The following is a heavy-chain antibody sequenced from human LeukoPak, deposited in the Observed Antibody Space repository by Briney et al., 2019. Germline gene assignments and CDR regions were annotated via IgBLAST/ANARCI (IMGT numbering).Heavy chain of an antibody. V-gene: IGHV4-34*01. D-gene: IGHD3-22*01. Sequence: SSETLSLTCAVYGGSFSGYYWSWIRQPPGKGLEWIGEINHSGSTNYNPSLKSRVTISVDTSKSQFSLKLNSMTAADTAVYYCARGAQTYYDKAPVDYWAREPWSPSPQ. CDR2: INHSGST. CDR1: GGSFSGYY. CDR3: ARGAQTYYDKAPVDY. J-gene: IGHJ4*02.